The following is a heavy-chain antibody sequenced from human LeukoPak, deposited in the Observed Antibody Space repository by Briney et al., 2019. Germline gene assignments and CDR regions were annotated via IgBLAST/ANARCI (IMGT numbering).Heavy chain of an antibody. CDR2: IFYSGST. Sequence: SSETLSLTCTVSGGSISSNSYYWGWIRQPPGKGLEWIGSIFYSGSTYYNPSLKSRVTISVDTSKNQFSLKPSSVTAADTAVYNCARMSSTSPRKFDSWGQGTLVTVSS. D-gene: IGHD2-2*01. CDR3: ARMSSTSPRKFDS. CDR1: GGSISSNSYY. V-gene: IGHV4-39*01. J-gene: IGHJ5*01.